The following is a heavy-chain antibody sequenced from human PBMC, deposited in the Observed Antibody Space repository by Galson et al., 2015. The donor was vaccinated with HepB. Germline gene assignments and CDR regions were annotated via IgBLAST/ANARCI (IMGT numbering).Heavy chain of an antibody. Sequence: SLRLSCAASGFTFGDYAMSWFRQAPGKGLEWVGFIRSKAYGGTTEYAATVKGRFTISRDDSKSIAYLQMDSLKTEDTAVYYCTRRAPYSSSWYPSYFDYSGQGTLVTVSS. J-gene: IGHJ4*02. D-gene: IGHD6-13*01. V-gene: IGHV3-49*03. CDR2: IRSKAYGGTT. CDR3: TRRAPYSSSWYPSYFDY. CDR1: GFTFGDYA.